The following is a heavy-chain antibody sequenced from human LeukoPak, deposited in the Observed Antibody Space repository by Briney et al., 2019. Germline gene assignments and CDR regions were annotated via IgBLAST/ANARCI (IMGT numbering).Heavy chain of an antibody. J-gene: IGHJ4*02. CDR3: APRRAGGSTDY. Sequence: SETLSLTCTVSGGSISSYYWSWIRQPPGKGLEWIGSIYYTGSTYYNPSLKSRVAISVDTSKNQFSLKLSSVTAADTAVYYCAPRRAGGSTDYWGQGTLVTVSS. D-gene: IGHD1-26*01. CDR1: GGSISSYY. V-gene: IGHV4-59*04. CDR2: IYYTGST.